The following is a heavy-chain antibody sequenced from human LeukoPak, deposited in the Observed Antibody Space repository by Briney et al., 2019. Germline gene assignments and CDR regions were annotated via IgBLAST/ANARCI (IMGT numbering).Heavy chain of an antibody. V-gene: IGHV3-21*01. CDR3: ASVPPLGYCSSTSCLFDY. D-gene: IGHD2-2*01. CDR1: GFTFSSYS. Sequence: PGGSLRLSCAASGFTFSSYSMTWVRQAPGKGLEWVSSISSSSSYIYYADSVKGRFTISRDNAKNSLYLQMNSLRAEDTAVYYCASVPPLGYCSSTSCLFDYWGQGTLVTVSS. J-gene: IGHJ4*02. CDR2: ISSSSSYI.